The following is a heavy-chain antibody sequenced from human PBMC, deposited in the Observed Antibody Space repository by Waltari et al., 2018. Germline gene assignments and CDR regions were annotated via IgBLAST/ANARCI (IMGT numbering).Heavy chain of an antibody. CDR2: IYHSGST. CDR3: ASAWGLLDAFDI. D-gene: IGHD3-16*01. J-gene: IGHJ3*02. CDR1: GYSISSGYY. Sequence: QVQLQESGPGLVKPSETLSLTCAVSGYSISSGYYWGWIRQPPGKGLEWIGSIYHSGSTNYNPSLKSRVTISVDTSKNQFSLKLSSVTAADTAVYYCASAWGLLDAFDIWGQGTMVTVSS. V-gene: IGHV4-38-2*01.